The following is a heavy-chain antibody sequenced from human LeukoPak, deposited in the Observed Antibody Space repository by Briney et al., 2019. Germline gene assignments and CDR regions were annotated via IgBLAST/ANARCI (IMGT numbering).Heavy chain of an antibody. CDR1: RGSISGSIRSYY. D-gene: IGHD3-22*01. J-gene: IGHJ4*02. CDR3: ARRSSSSGYSYFDY. Sequence: SETLSLTCTVSRGSISGSIRSYYWSWLRQPPGKGLEWIGYISSSGSVNDNPSLRSRVTISVDTSKNQFSLKLTSVTAADTAVYYCARRSSSSGYSYFDYWGQGTLVTVSS. V-gene: IGHV4-4*09. CDR2: ISSSGSV.